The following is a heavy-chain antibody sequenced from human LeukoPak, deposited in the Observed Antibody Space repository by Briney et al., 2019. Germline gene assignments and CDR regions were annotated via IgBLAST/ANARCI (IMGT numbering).Heavy chain of an antibody. CDR3: ARDRVGVGGNGYEN. J-gene: IGHJ4*02. D-gene: IGHD5-24*01. V-gene: IGHV1-8*01. CDR1: GYTFRNYD. CDR2: MNPNSGNT. Sequence: ASVKVSCKGSGYTFRNYDINWVRQATGQGLEWMGWMNPNSGNTGYVQKFQGRVIMTRDTSISTAYMELSSLTSEDTAVYFCARDRVGVGGNGYENWGQGTLVTVSS.